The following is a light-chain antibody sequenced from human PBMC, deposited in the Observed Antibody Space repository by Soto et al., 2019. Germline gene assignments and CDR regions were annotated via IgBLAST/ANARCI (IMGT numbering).Light chain of an antibody. CDR2: GAS. V-gene: IGKV3-20*01. CDR1: QTVSSSN. J-gene: IGKJ2*01. Sequence: EIGLTQSPGTLSLSPGERATLSCRASQTVSSSNLAWYQQKRGQAPRVLIYGASSRATGIPDRVSGSGSGTDFTLTISRLEPEDFAVYYCQQYGSSPLAYTLGQGTKLEIK. CDR3: QQYGSSPLAYT.